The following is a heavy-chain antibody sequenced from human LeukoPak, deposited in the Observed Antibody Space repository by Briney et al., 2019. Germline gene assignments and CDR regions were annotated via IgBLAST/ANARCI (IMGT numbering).Heavy chain of an antibody. Sequence: GESLKISCKGSGYSFTSYWIGWVRQMPGKGLEWMGIIYRGDSDTRYSPSFQGQVTISADKSISTAYLQWSSLKASDTAMYYCAKRDGYCSGGSCYFNWFDPWGQGTLVTVSS. V-gene: IGHV5-51*01. J-gene: IGHJ5*02. CDR1: GYSFTSYW. CDR2: IYRGDSDT. D-gene: IGHD2-15*01. CDR3: AKRDGYCSGGSCYFNWFDP.